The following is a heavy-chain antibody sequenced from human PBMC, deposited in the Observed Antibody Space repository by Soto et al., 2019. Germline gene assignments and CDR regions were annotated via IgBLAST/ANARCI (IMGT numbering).Heavy chain of an antibody. D-gene: IGHD6-6*01. CDR2: ISSSSSYT. Sequence: GVSLSLSCAASGFTFSDYYMSWIRQAPGKGLEWVSYISSSSSYTNYADSVKGRFTISRDNAKNSLYLQMNSLRAEDTAVYYCARSIANYYYYGMDVWGQGTTVTVSS. CDR3: ARSIANYYYYGMDV. CDR1: GFTFSDYY. V-gene: IGHV3-11*06. J-gene: IGHJ6*02.